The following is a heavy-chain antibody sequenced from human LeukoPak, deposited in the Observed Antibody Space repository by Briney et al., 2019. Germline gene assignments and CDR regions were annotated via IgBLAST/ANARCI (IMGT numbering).Heavy chain of an antibody. D-gene: IGHD3-22*01. CDR3: AKEVSSGQNAEYFQH. J-gene: IGHJ1*01. CDR2: ISGSGGST. Sequence: GGSLRLSCAASGFPFSSYAMTWVRQAPGKGLEWVSAISGSGGSTYYADSVKGRFTISRDNSKNTLYLQMNSLRAEDTAVYYCAKEVSSGQNAEYFQHWGQGTLVTVSS. CDR1: GFPFSSYA. V-gene: IGHV3-23*01.